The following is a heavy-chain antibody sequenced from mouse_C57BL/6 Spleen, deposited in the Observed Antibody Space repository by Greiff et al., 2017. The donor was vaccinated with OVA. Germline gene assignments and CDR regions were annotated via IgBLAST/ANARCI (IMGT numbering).Heavy chain of an antibody. CDR2: ISSGGSYT. V-gene: IGHV5-6*01. D-gene: IGHD3-1*01. CDR3: ARDLGDAMDY. CDR1: GFTFSSYG. J-gene: IGHJ4*01. Sequence: EVKVVESGGDLVKPGGSLKLSCAASGFTFSSYGMSWVRQTPDKRLEWVATISSGGSYTYYPDSVKGRFTISRDNAKNTLYLQMSSLKSEDTAMYYCARDLGDAMDYWGQGTSVTVSS.